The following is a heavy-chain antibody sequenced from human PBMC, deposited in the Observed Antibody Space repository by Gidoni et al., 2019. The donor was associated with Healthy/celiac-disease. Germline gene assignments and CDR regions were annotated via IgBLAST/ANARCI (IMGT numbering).Heavy chain of an antibody. V-gene: IGHV1-18*01. CDR3: ARDPAVGFWSAVDAFDI. CDR1: GYSLTSYG. Sequence: QVQLVQSGAEVKKPGASVKVSCKASGYSLTSYGISWVRQAPGQGLEWMGWISAYNGNTNYAQKLQGRVTMSTDTSTSTAYMELRSLRSDDTAVYYCARDPAVGFWSAVDAFDIWGQGTMVTVSS. CDR2: ISAYNGNT. J-gene: IGHJ3*02. D-gene: IGHD3-3*01.